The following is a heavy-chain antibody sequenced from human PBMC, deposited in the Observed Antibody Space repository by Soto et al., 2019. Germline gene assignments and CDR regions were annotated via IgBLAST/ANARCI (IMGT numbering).Heavy chain of an antibody. D-gene: IGHD4-17*01. Sequence: SETLSLTCSVSGDSMTGANWGWFRQSPEKGLEWIGYIDYSGSTNYNPSLRSRITITIDTSSNQFSLNLASVTAADAAVYYCTRARYGDNFDSCGQGTLVTVYS. CDR1: GDSMTGAN. V-gene: IGHV4-59*01. CDR3: TRARYGDNFDS. CDR2: IDYSGST. J-gene: IGHJ4*02.